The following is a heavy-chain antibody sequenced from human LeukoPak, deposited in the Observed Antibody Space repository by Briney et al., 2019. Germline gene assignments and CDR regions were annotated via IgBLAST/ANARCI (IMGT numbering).Heavy chain of an antibody. CDR1: ADSISPYY. CDR2: INYSGTT. V-gene: IGHV4-59*01. CDR3: AREYSSFEY. D-gene: IGHD6-13*01. Sequence: PSETLSLTCTVSADSISPYYWHWIRQPPGKGLEWIGYINYSGTTDYNPSLKSRVTISVDTSKKQPFLRLRSMTAADTAVYYCAREYSSFEYWGQGTLVTVSS. J-gene: IGHJ4*02.